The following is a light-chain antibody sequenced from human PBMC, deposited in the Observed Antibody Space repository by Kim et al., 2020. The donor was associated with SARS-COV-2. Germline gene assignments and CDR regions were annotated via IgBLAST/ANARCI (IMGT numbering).Light chain of an antibody. CDR3: MIWHNKAYV. CDR1: RYIYIGPYP. Sequence: LSCTLRRYIYIGPYPISWYHQKPGSPPQYVLMYNSDSDKQQGSGVPGRFSGSKVGSANAGILFISGLQSEDEGDYYCMIWHNKAYVFGAGTKVTVL. CDR2: YNSDSDK. V-gene: IGLV5-45*01. J-gene: IGLJ1*01.